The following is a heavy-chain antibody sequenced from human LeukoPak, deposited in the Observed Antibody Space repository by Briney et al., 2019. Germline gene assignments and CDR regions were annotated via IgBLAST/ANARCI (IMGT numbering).Heavy chain of an antibody. CDR2: IYTTGIGGSP. D-gene: IGHD3-9*01. J-gene: IGHJ5*02. V-gene: IGHV4-59*10. CDR3: ARSYYDIWTGYSSLWFAP. CDR1: GGSFSGYY. Sequence: PSETLSLTCAVYGGSFSGYYWSWIRQPAGKGLEWIGRIYTTGIGGSPNYNPSLKSRVSISVDTSKNQFSLKLSSVTAAGTAVYFCARSYYDIWTGYSSLWFAPWGPGTQVTVSS.